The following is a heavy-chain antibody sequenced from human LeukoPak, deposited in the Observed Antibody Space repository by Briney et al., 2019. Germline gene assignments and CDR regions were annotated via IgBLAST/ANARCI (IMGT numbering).Heavy chain of an antibody. CDR1: GFTFSSYA. V-gene: IGHV3-23*01. J-gene: IGHJ4*02. D-gene: IGHD6-19*01. CDR2: ITASGGAT. Sequence: GGSLRLSCSASGFTFSSYAMIWVRQAPGKGLEWVSAITASGGATIYADSVKGRFTISRDNAKNTLYLQMNSLRAEDTAVYCCASSEHWLSYCDCWGQGTLVAVSS. CDR3: ASSEHWLSYCDC.